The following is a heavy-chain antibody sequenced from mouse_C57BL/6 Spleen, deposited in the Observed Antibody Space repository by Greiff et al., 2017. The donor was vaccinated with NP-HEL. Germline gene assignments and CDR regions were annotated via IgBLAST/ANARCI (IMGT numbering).Heavy chain of an antibody. CDR1: GYTFTSYW. D-gene: IGHD1-1*01. J-gene: IGHJ4*01. Sequence: QVQLQQPGAELVKPGASVKLSCKASGYTFTSYWMHWVKQRPGQGLEWIGMIHPNSGSTNYNEKFKSKATLTVDKSSSTAYMQLSSLTSEDSAVYYCARSRYYSSSSYAMDYWGQGTSVTVSS. CDR3: ARSRYYSSSSYAMDY. V-gene: IGHV1-64*01. CDR2: IHPNSGST.